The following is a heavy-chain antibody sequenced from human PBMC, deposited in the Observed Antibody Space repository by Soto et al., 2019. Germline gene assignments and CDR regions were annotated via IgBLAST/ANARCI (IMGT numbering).Heavy chain of an antibody. D-gene: IGHD4-17*01. CDR1: GYTFTSHG. Sequence: QVQLVQSGAEVKKPGASVKVSCKPSGYTFTSHGISWVRQAPGQGLEWMGWISAYNGNTNYAQKFQGRFTMPTDTSTSTAYMELRSLRADDTAVYYCARGTVTTGYYHYYMDVWGKGTTVTVSS. J-gene: IGHJ6*03. CDR3: ARGTVTTGYYHYYMDV. CDR2: ISAYNGNT. V-gene: IGHV1-18*04.